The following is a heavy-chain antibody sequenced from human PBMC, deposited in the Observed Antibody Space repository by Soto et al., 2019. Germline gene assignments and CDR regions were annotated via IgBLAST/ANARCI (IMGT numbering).Heavy chain of an antibody. Sequence: GGSLRLSCAATGFSFSSYALSWVRQAPGKGLEWVSAISGSGGSTYYADSVKGRFAFSRDNSKNTLFLHMNSLRADDTAVYYCARELGNCTGETCYPAFDHWGQGTLVTVSS. CDR2: ISGSGGST. D-gene: IGHD2-8*02. CDR3: ARELGNCTGETCYPAFDH. V-gene: IGHV3-23*01. CDR1: GFSFSSYA. J-gene: IGHJ4*02.